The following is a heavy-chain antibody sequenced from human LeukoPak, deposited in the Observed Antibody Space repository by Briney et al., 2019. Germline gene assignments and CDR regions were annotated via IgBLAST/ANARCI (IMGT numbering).Heavy chain of an antibody. Sequence: ASVKVSCKASGYTFTGYYMHWVRRAPGQGLEWMGGINPNSGGTNYAQKFQGRVTMTRDTSISAAYMELSRLRSDDTAVYYCARDLRTITLNWFDPWGQGTLVTVSS. J-gene: IGHJ5*02. CDR3: ARDLRTITLNWFDP. V-gene: IGHV1-2*02. CDR2: INPNSGGT. D-gene: IGHD1-14*01. CDR1: GYTFTGYY.